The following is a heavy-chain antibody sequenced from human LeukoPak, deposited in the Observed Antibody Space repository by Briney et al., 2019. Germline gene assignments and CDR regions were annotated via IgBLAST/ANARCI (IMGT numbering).Heavy chain of an antibody. CDR3: AKDLRLVRVLDY. Sequence: GGSLRLSCAASGFTFSSYGMHWVRQAPGKGLEWVALISYDGSKKYYADSVKGRFTISRDNSKNTLYPQMNSLRAEDTAVYYCAKDLRLVRVLDYWGQGTLVTVSS. D-gene: IGHD6-19*01. J-gene: IGHJ4*02. CDR2: ISYDGSKK. CDR1: GFTFSSYG. V-gene: IGHV3-30*18.